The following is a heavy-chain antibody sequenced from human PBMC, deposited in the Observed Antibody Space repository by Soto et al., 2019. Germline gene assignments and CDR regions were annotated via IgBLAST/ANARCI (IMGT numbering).Heavy chain of an antibody. J-gene: IGHJ4*02. V-gene: IGHV4-59*01. CDR2: IYYSGST. D-gene: IGHD6-19*01. CDR1: GGSISSYY. CDR3: ARESTVTGAYYFDY. Sequence: PSETLSLTCTVSGGSISSYYWSWIRQPPGKGLEWIGYIYYSGSTNYNPSLKSRVTISVDTSKNQFSLKLTSVTAADTAMYYCARESTVTGAYYFDYWGQGTLVTVSS.